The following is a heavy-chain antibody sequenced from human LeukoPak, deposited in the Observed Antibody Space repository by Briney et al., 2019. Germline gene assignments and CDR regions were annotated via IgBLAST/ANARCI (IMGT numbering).Heavy chain of an antibody. Sequence: ASVKVSCKASGGTFSSYAISWVRQAPGQGLEWMGGIIPIFGTANYAQKFQGRVTITADESTSTAYMELSSLRSEDTAVYYCATHPMGYFETWGQGTLVTVSS. CDR1: GGTFSSYA. CDR3: ATHPMGYFET. CDR2: IIPIFGTA. V-gene: IGHV1-69*13. J-gene: IGHJ5*02. D-gene: IGHD3-9*01.